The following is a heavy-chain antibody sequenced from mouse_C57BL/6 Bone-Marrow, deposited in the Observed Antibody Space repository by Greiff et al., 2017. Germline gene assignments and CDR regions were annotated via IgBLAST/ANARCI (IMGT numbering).Heavy chain of an antibody. J-gene: IGHJ4*01. D-gene: IGHD4-1*01. Sequence: VQLQQPGAELVKPGASVKVSCKASGYTFTSYWMHWVKQRPGQGLEWIGRIHPSDSDTNYNQKFKGKATLTVDKSSSKAYMQLSSLTSEDSSVYYCAIPGDLTAYAMDYWGQGTSVTVSS. CDR1: GYTFTSYW. CDR3: AIPGDLTAYAMDY. CDR2: IHPSDSDT. V-gene: IGHV1-74*01.